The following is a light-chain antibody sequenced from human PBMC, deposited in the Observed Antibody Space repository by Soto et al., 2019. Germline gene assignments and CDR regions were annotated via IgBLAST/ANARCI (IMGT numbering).Light chain of an antibody. CDR3: QQTYTPPRT. J-gene: IGKJ1*01. CDR1: QRISTY. Sequence: DILMTQSPSSLSASVGDRVTITCRASQRISTYLNWYQQKPGKAPNLLIWDASTLQSGVPSRFSGSGSGTDFTLTISSLQVVDSATYYCQQTYTPPRTFGQGTKVEIK. V-gene: IGKV1-39*01. CDR2: DAS.